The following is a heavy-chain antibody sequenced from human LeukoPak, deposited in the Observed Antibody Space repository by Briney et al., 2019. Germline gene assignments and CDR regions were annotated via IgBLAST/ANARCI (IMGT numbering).Heavy chain of an antibody. Sequence: PSETLSLTCTVSGGSIGSYYWSWIRQPPGKGLEWIGYIYYSGSTNYSPSLRSRVTISVDTSKNHFSLILSSVTVADTAMYYCARAIGVYAFDVWGQGTLVTVSS. J-gene: IGHJ3*01. CDR3: ARAIGVYAFDV. CDR1: GGSIGSYY. CDR2: IYYSGST. D-gene: IGHD2-2*02. V-gene: IGHV4-59*12.